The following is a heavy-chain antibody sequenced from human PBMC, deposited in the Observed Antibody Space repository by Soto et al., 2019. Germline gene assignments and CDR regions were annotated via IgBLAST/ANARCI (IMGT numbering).Heavy chain of an antibody. V-gene: IGHV3-7*05. CDR2: IKQDGSEK. Sequence: GEALRLSCAASGVTCSSYWMSWVRQAPGKGLEWVANIKQDGSEKYYVDSAKGRFTISRDNAKNSLYLQMNSLRAEDTAVYYCAIVEVYFYILTGYMCSCQMNCGQGSLVTASS. J-gene: IGHJ4*02. CDR3: AIVEVYFYILTGYMCSCQMN. D-gene: IGHD3-9*01. CDR1: GVTCSSYW.